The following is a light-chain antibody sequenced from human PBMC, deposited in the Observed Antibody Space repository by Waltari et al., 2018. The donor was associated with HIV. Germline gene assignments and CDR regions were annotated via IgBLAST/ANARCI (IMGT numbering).Light chain of an antibody. Sequence: DIVMTQSPDSLAVSLGARATFNCTSSRSIFYIRNYLARYQQKPGQPPKVLIYWASTRAFGVPDRFSGSGSGTDFTLTISRVQAGDVATYYCQQHYILRSTFGGGTKLEI. CDR1: RSIFYIRNY. CDR2: WAS. V-gene: IGKV4-1*01. J-gene: IGKJ4*01. CDR3: QQHYILRST.